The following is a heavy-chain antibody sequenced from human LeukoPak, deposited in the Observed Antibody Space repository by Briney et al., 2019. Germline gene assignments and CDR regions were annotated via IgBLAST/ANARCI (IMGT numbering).Heavy chain of an antibody. CDR3: ARDSSWRGYNWFDP. CDR1: GYTFTGYY. CDR2: INPNSGGT. Sequence: ASVKVSCKASGYTFTGYYMHWVRQAPGQGLEGMGWINPNSGGTNYAQKFQGRVTMTRDTSISTAYMELSRLGSDDTAVYYCARDSSWRGYNWFDPWGQGALVTVSS. D-gene: IGHD6-13*01. J-gene: IGHJ5*02. V-gene: IGHV1-2*02.